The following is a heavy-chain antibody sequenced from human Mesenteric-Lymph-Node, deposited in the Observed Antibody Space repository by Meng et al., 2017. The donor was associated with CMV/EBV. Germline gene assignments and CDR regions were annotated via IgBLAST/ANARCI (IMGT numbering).Heavy chain of an antibody. Sequence: ASVKVSCKASGYTFTSYSMHWLRQAPGQGLEWMGIINPSGGTNYAQKFQGRVTMTRDTSISTAYMELSRLRSDDTALYYCARGMRGGEYGDYYYYGMDVWGQGTTVTVSS. CDR2: INPSGGT. J-gene: IGHJ6*02. CDR3: ARGMRGGEYGDYYYYGMDV. D-gene: IGHD4-17*01. V-gene: IGHV1-2*02. CDR1: GYTFTSYS.